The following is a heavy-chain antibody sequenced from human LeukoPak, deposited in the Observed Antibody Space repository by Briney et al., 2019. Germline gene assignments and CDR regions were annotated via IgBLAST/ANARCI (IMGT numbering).Heavy chain of an antibody. J-gene: IGHJ5*02. CDR2: ISSNGGST. V-gene: IGHV3-64*01. Sequence: GGSLRLSCAASGFTFSSCAMHWVRQAPGKGLEYVSAISSNGGSTYYANSVKGRFTISRDNSKNTLYLQMGSLRAEDMAVYYCAREGRDFWSGYPNWFDPWGQGTLVTVSS. CDR1: GFTFSSCA. CDR3: AREGRDFWSGYPNWFDP. D-gene: IGHD3-3*01.